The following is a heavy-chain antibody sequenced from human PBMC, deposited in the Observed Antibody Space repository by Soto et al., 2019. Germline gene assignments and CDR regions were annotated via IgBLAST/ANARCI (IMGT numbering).Heavy chain of an antibody. D-gene: IGHD3-3*01. CDR3: ARETPYDFWSGSYYYYGMDV. J-gene: IGHJ6*02. CDR2: IYYSGST. V-gene: IGHV4-30-4*01. Sequence: SETLSLTXTVSGGSISSGDYYWSWIRQPPGKGLEWIGYIYYSGSTYYNPSLKSRVTISVDTSKNQFSLKLSSVTAADTAVYYCARETPYDFWSGSYYYYGMDVWGQGTTVTVSS. CDR1: GGSISSGDYY.